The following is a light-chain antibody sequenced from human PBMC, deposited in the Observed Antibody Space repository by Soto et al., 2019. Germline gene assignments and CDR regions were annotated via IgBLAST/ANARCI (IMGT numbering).Light chain of an antibody. V-gene: IGKV1-39*01. CDR3: QQSHSIPYT. Sequence: DLQMTQSPSSLSASVGDRVTITCRASQTISSYLNWYQQKPGKAPKLLFYAASSLQSGVPSRFSGSGSGTDFTLPISSLQPEDFATYYCQQSHSIPYTFGQGTKLEIK. CDR1: QTISSY. J-gene: IGKJ2*01. CDR2: AAS.